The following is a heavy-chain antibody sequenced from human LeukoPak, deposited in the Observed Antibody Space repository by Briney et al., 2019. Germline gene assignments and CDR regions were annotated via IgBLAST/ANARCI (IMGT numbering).Heavy chain of an antibody. CDR1: GFTFSTYW. CDR2: ISSDGSTP. V-gene: IGHV3-74*01. D-gene: IGHD5-12*01. Sequence: GGSLRLSCAASGFTFSTYWMHWLRQAPGKGLVWVSRISSDGSTPSYADSVKGRFTISRDNAKNTLYLQMHSLRAEDTAVYYCARVGSGTTRDYWGQGTLVTVSS. CDR3: ARVGSGTTRDY. J-gene: IGHJ4*02.